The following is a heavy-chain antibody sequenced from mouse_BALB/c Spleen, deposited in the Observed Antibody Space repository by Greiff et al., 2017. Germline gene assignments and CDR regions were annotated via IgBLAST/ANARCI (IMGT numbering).Heavy chain of an antibody. D-gene: IGHD2-4*01. CDR3: APYDYETGFDY. Sequence: EVKLMESGAELVKPGASVKLSCTASGFNIKDTYMHWVKQRPEQGLEWIGRIDPANGNTKYDPKFQGKATITADTSSNTAYLQLSSLTSEDTAVYYCAPYDYETGFDYWGQGTTLTVSS. V-gene: IGHV14-3*02. CDR1: GFNIKDTY. J-gene: IGHJ2*01. CDR2: IDPANGNT.